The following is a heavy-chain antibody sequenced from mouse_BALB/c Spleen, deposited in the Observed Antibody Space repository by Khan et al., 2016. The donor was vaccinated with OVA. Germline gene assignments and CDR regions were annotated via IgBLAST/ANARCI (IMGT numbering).Heavy chain of an antibody. J-gene: IGHJ3*01. CDR1: GYTFTSYV. CDR2: IYPFNDDT. Sequence: VQLKQSGPELVKPGASVKMSRKASGYTFTSYVMHWVKQKPGLGLEWIGYIYPFNDDTKYNEKFKGRATLTSDRSSSTAYMELSSLTSEDSAVDYCSPVGTYYVSFAYWGQGTLVTVSA. V-gene: IGHV1S136*01. D-gene: IGHD1-1*01. CDR3: SPVGTYYVSFAY.